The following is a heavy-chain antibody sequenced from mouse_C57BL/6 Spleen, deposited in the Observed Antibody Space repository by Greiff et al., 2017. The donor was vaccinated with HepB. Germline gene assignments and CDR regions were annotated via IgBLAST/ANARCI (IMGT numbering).Heavy chain of an antibody. J-gene: IGHJ2*01. CDR3: ARSDYGKAVDD. Sequence: VQLQQSGAELVKPGASVKLSCKASGYTFTSYWMQWVKQRPGQGLEWIGEIDPSDSYTNYNQKFKGKATLTVDTSSSTAYMQLSSLTSEDSAVYYCARSDYGKAVDDWGQGTTLTVSS. CDR2: IDPSDSYT. CDR1: GYTFTSYW. D-gene: IGHD2-1*01. V-gene: IGHV1-50*01.